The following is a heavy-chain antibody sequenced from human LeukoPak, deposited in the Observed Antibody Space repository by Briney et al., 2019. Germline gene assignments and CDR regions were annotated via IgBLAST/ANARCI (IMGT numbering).Heavy chain of an antibody. CDR1: GFTFSSYA. CDR2: ISGSGGST. CDR3: AKVMSLWFGELNY. V-gene: IGHV3-23*01. J-gene: IGHJ4*02. D-gene: IGHD3-10*01. Sequence: GGSLRLSCAASGFTFSSYAMSWVRQAPGKGLEWVSAISGSGGSTYYADSVKGRFTIPRDNSKNTLYLQMNSLRAEDTAVYYCAKVMSLWFGELNYWGQGTLVTVSS.